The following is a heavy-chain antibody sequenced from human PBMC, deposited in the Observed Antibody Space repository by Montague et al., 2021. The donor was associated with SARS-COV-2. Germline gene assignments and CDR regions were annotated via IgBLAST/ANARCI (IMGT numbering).Heavy chain of an antibody. J-gene: IGHJ5*02. CDR1: GGSMSTVNYY. CDR3: ARERQEVGIYFDP. Sequence: SETLSLTCTVSGGSMSTVNYYWGWVRQTPGKGLDWVGSISYSGAPYYNPSLDTRVSISRDTSKSQFSLALRSVTAADTAVYYCARERQEVGIYFDPWGHGTLVTVSS. V-gene: IGHV4-39*07. CDR2: ISYSGAP. D-gene: IGHD1-26*01.